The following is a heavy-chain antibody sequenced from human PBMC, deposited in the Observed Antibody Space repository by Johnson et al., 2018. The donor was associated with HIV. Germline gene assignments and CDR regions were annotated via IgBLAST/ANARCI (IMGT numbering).Heavy chain of an antibody. CDR1: GFTFSSYG. D-gene: IGHD2-2*01. Sequence: VQLVESGGGVVQPGGSLRLSCAASGFTFSSYGMHWVRQVPGKGLVWVSRINKDGSDTTYGATVMGRFTISRDDAKNTLYLQMNSLRAEDTAVYYCARAQVLPDDAFDLWGQGIKVTVSS. CDR3: ARAQVLPDDAFDL. V-gene: IGHV3-74*02. CDR2: INKDGSDT. J-gene: IGHJ3*01.